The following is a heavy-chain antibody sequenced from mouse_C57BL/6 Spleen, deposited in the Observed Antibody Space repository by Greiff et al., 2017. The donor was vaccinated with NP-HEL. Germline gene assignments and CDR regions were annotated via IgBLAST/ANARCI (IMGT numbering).Heavy chain of an antibody. CDR2: IDPSDSYT. V-gene: IGHV1-69*01. Sequence: QVQLQQPGAELVMPGASVKLSCKASGYTFTSYWMHWVKQRPGQGLEWIGEIDPSDSYTNYNQKFKGKSTLTVDTSSSTAYMQLSSLTSEDSAVYYCARCYYGSSYVKYFDCWGQGTTLTVSS. CDR1: GYTFTSYW. J-gene: IGHJ2*01. CDR3: ARCYYGSSYVKYFDC. D-gene: IGHD1-1*01.